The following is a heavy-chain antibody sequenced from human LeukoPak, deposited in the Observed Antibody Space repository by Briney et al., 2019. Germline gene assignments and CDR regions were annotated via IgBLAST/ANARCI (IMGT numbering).Heavy chain of an antibody. J-gene: IGHJ5*02. Sequence: TSDTLSLTCTVSGYSISSGYYWVWIRQPPGKGLEWIGSIYHSGSTYYNPSLKSRVTISVDTSKNQFSLKLSSVTAADTAVYYCARHRYDFWSGYPREENWFDPWGQGTLVTVSS. V-gene: IGHV4-38-2*02. CDR3: ARHRYDFWSGYPREENWFDP. CDR2: IYHSGST. CDR1: GYSISSGYY. D-gene: IGHD3-3*01.